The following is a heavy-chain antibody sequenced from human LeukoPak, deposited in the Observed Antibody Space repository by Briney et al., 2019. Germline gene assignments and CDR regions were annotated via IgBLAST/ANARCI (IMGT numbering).Heavy chain of an antibody. V-gene: IGHV1-3*01. CDR3: ARDLRASRWFDS. J-gene: IGHJ5*01. CDR1: GYTFTSYA. D-gene: IGHD4-17*01. Sequence: ASVKVSCKASGYTFTSYAMHWVRQAPGQRLEWMGWINAGNGNTKYSQKFQGRVTITRDTSASTAYMELSSLRSEDTAVYYCARDLRASRWFDSWGQGTLVTVSS. CDR2: INAGNGNT.